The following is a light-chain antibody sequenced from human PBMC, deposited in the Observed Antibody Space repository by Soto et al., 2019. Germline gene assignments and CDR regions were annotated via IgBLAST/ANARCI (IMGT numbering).Light chain of an antibody. CDR2: ENS. CDR1: NSNIGSST. V-gene: IGLV1-44*01. Sequence: QSVLTQPPSAPGTPGQTVTISCTGSNSNIGSSTVNWYQQLPGTAPKLLIYENSARPSGVPDRFSGSRSGTSASLAISGLHSDDEAFYYCATWDDCRNGYMLFGGGTKLTV. J-gene: IGLJ2*01. CDR3: ATWDDCRNGYML.